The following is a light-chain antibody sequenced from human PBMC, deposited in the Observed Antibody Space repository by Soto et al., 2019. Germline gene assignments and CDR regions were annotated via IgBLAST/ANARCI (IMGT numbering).Light chain of an antibody. CDR3: SSYTSSNTEV. V-gene: IGLV2-14*01. Sequence: ALTQPASVSGSPGQSITISCTGTSSDIGGYNFVSWYQHHPGEAPKLMICEVSNRPSGVSNRFSGSKSGNTASLTISGLQAEDEADYYCSSYTSSNTEVFGGGTKVTVL. CDR1: SSDIGGYNF. J-gene: IGLJ2*01. CDR2: EVS.